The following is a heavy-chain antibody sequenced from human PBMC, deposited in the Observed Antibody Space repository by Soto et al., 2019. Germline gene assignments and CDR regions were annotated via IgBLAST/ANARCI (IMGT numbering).Heavy chain of an antibody. CDR1: GFTFSNYW. V-gene: IGHV3-7*03. CDR2: IKQDGSVK. D-gene: IGHD3-3*01. Sequence: GGSLRLSCAPSGFTFSNYWMSWVRQAPGQGLEWVASIKQDGSVKHYVDSVKGRFTISRDNAEKSLHLQMNSLRAEDTVVYYFARGGVYGGDHYYTAMDVWGQGTTVTVSS. J-gene: IGHJ6*02. CDR3: ARGGVYGGDHYYTAMDV.